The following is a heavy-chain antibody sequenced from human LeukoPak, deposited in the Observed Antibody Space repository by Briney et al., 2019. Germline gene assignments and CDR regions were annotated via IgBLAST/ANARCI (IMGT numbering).Heavy chain of an antibody. V-gene: IGHV3-9*01. CDR3: AKDRRIAGRHPDYMDV. CDR1: GFTFDDYA. CDR2: ISWNSGSI. D-gene: IGHD6-6*01. Sequence: PGRSLRLSCAASGFTFDDYAMHWVRQAPGKGLEWVLGISWNSGSIGYADSVKGRFTISRDNAKNSLYLQMNSLRAEDTAFYYCAKDRRIAGRHPDYMDVWGKGTTVTVSS. J-gene: IGHJ6*03.